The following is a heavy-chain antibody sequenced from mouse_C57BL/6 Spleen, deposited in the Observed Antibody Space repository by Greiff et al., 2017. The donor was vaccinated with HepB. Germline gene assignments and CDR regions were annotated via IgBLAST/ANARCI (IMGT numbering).Heavy chain of an antibody. CDR3: ARDYGSSYAMDY. Sequence: QVQLKQPGAELVKPGASVKLSCKASGYTFTSYWMHWVKQRPGQGLEWIGMIHPNSGSTNYNEKFKSKATLTVDKSSSTAYMQRSSLTSEDSAVYYCARDYGSSYAMDYWGQGTSVTVSS. CDR1: GYTFTSYW. D-gene: IGHD1-1*01. J-gene: IGHJ4*01. V-gene: IGHV1-64*01. CDR2: IHPNSGST.